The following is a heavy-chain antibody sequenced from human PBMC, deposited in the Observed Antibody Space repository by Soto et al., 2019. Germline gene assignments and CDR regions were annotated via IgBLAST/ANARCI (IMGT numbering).Heavy chain of an antibody. Sequence: EVQLVESGGGLVKPGGSLRLSCAASGFTFSSYSMNWVRQAPGKGLEWVSSISSSSSYIYYADSVKGRFTISRDNAKNSLYLQMNSLRAEDTAVYYCARPDHRIADGVDYWGQGTLVTVSS. CDR1: GFTFSSYS. CDR3: ARPDHRIADGVDY. J-gene: IGHJ4*02. CDR2: ISSSSSYI. V-gene: IGHV3-21*01. D-gene: IGHD6-13*01.